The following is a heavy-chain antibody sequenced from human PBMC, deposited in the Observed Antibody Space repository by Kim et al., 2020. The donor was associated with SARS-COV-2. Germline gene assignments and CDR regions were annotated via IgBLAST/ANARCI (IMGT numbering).Heavy chain of an antibody. CDR3: AKDRGRTIFGVVTL. J-gene: IGHJ4*02. Sequence: GGSLRLSCAASGFTFSSYGMHWVRQAPGKGLEWVAVISYDGSNKYYADSVKGRFTISRDNSKNTLYLQMNTLRAEDTAVYYCAKDRGRTIFGVVTLWGQGTLVTVSS. D-gene: IGHD3-3*01. CDR2: ISYDGSNK. V-gene: IGHV3-30*18. CDR1: GFTFSSYG.